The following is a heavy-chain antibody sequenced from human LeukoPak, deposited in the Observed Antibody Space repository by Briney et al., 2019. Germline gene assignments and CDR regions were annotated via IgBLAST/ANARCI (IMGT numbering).Heavy chain of an antibody. J-gene: IGHJ5*02. CDR2: IIPIFGTA. CDR3: ARATYYDILTGYYSCWFDP. V-gene: IGHV1-69*05. Sequence: SVKVSCKASGGTFSSYAISWVRQAPGQGLEWMGGIIPIFGTANYAQKFQGRVTITTDESTSTAYMELSSLRSEDTAVYYCARATYYDILTGYYSCWFDPWGQGTLVTVSS. CDR1: GGTFSSYA. D-gene: IGHD3-9*01.